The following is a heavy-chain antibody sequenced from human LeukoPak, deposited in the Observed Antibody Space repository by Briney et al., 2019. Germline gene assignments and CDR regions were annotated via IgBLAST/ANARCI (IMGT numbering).Heavy chain of an antibody. V-gene: IGHV4-4*02. CDR1: GGSISSSNW. CDR2: IYHRGNT. J-gene: IGHJ4*02. CDR3: ARRPDSTGWFFDY. D-gene: IGHD6-19*01. Sequence: SSETLSRTCAVSGGSISSSNWWSWARQPPGKGLEWIGEIYHRGNTNYNPSLKNRVTISVDKSKNQFSLNLSSVTAADTAVYYCARRPDSTGWFFDYWGQGTLVTASS.